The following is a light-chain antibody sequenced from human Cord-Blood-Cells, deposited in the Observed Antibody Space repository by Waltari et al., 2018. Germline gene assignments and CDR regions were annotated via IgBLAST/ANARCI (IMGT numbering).Light chain of an antibody. CDR2: DVS. V-gene: IGLV2-14*01. Sequence: QSALTQPASVSGSPGQSITISCTGTSSDVGGYNYVSWYQQHPGKAPKLMIYDVSNRPSGVSNRFAGSKSGNTDSLTISGLQAEDEADYYCSSYTSSSIWVFGGGTKLTVL. CDR3: SSYTSSSIWV. CDR1: SSDVGGYNY. J-gene: IGLJ3*02.